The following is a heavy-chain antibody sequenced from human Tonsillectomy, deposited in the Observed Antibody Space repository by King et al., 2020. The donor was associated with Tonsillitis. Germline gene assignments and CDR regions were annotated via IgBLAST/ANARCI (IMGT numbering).Heavy chain of an antibody. J-gene: IGHJ6*02. CDR2: ISYDGSNK. Sequence: VQLVESGGGVVQPGRSLRLSCAASGFTFSSYDMHWVRQAPGKGLEWVAIISYDGSNKYYADSVTSRFTISSDTSKNTLYLQMNSLRSEDTAVYYCARDGLYLLYYYGMDVWGQGTTVTVSS. CDR3: ARDGLYLLYYYGMDV. D-gene: IGHD2-8*01. CDR1: GFTFSSYD. V-gene: IGHV3-30*03.